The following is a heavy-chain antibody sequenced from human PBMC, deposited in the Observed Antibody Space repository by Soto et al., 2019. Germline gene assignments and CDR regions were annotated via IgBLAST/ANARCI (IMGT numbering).Heavy chain of an antibody. V-gene: IGHV1-69*13. CDR3: ARVPRPLWFGELLHNSYYYYGMDV. D-gene: IGHD3-10*01. CDR1: GGTFSSYA. Sequence: SVKVSCKASGGTFSSYAISWVRQAPGQGLEWMGGIIPIFGTANYAQKFQGRVTITADESTSTAYMELSSLRSEDTAVYYCARVPRPLWFGELLHNSYYYYGMDVWGQGTTVTVSS. CDR2: IIPIFGTA. J-gene: IGHJ6*02.